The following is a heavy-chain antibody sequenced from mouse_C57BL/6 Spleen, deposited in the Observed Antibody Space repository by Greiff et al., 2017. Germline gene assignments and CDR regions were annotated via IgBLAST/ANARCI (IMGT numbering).Heavy chain of an antibody. CDR2: IDPSDSET. V-gene: IGHV1-52*01. Sequence: LQQPGAELVRPGSSVKLSCKASGYTFTSYWMHWVKQRPIQGLEWIGNIDPSDSETHYNQKFKDKATLTVDKSSSTAYMQLSSLTSEDSAVYYCARLADGYYDDWGQGTTLTVSS. D-gene: IGHD2-3*01. CDR3: ARLADGYYDD. CDR1: GYTFTSYW. J-gene: IGHJ2*01.